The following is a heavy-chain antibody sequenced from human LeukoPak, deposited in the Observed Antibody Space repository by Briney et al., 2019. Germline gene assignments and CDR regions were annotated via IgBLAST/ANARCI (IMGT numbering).Heavy chain of an antibody. CDR1: GFTVSSNY. Sequence: PGGSLRLSCAASGFTVSSNYMSWVRQAPGKGLEWVSSNSSSSSYIYYADSVKGRFTISRDNAKNSLYLQMNSLRAEDTAVYYCAREGVVYDILTGYYPGWGQGTLVTVSS. V-gene: IGHV3-21*01. J-gene: IGHJ4*02. CDR2: NSSSSSYI. CDR3: AREGVVYDILTGYYPG. D-gene: IGHD3-9*01.